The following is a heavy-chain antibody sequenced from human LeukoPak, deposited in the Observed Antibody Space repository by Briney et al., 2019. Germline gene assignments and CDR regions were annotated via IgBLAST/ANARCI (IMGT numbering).Heavy chain of an antibody. V-gene: IGHV3-21*01. CDR1: GFTFSSYS. CDR3: ARDYDILTGYQGFDY. D-gene: IGHD3-9*01. CDR2: ISSSSSYI. J-gene: IGHJ4*02. Sequence: GSLRLSCAASGFTFSSYSMNWVRQAPGKGLEWVSSISSSSSYIYYADSVKGRFTISRDNAKNSLYLQMNSLRAEDTAVYYCARDYDILTGYQGFDYWGQGTLVTVSS.